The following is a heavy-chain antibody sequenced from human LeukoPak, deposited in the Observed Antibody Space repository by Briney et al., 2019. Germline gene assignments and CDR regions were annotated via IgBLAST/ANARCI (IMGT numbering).Heavy chain of an antibody. CDR2: IIPIFGTA. CDR1: GGTFSSYA. D-gene: IGHD6-13*01. Sequence: ASVKVSCKASGGTFSSYAISWVRQAPGQGLEWMGGIIPIFGTANYAQKFQGRVTITADESTGTAYMELSSLRSEDTAVYYCARYPIAAAGMDVWGKGTTVTVSS. CDR3: ARYPIAAAGMDV. V-gene: IGHV1-69*13. J-gene: IGHJ6*04.